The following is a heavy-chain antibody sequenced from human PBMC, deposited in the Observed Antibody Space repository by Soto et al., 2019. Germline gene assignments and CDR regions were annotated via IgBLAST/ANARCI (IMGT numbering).Heavy chain of an antibody. D-gene: IGHD3-22*01. CDR1: GGTFSSYA. Sequence: QVQLVQSGAEVKKPGSSVKVSCKASGGTFSSYAISWVRQAPGQGLEWMGGIIPIFGTANYAQKFQGRVTITADESTSTAYMELSSLRSEDTAVYYCAKPHDLDSSGGVYYGMDVWGQGTTVTVSS. V-gene: IGHV1-69*01. CDR3: AKPHDLDSSGGVYYGMDV. J-gene: IGHJ6*02. CDR2: IIPIFGTA.